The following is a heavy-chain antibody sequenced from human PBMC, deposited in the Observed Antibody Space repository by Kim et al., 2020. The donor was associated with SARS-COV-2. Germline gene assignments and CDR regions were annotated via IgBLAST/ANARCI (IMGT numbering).Heavy chain of an antibody. Sequence: SETLSLTCTVSRASISLFHWSWIRQSPERGLEWIGFIYSSGITNYNPSLKSRITMSLDTSTNQFSLTLTSVTATDTAIYYCARHDPFSRGAPLQPDSFFDYWGQGILVTVSS. CDR1: RASISLFH. CDR2: IYSSGIT. J-gene: IGHJ4*02. D-gene: IGHD1-26*01. CDR3: ARHDPFSRGAPLQPDSFFDY. V-gene: IGHV4-59*08.